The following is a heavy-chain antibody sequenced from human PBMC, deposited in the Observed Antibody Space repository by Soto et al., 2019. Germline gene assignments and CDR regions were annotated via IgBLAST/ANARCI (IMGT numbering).Heavy chain of an antibody. J-gene: IGHJ4*02. D-gene: IGHD6-19*01. CDR2: IYYSGST. Sequence: QVQLQESGPGLVKPSETLSLTCTVSGGSISSYYWSWIRQPPGKGLEWIGYIYYSGSTNYNPSLKSRVTISVDTSKNQFSLKLSSVTAADTAVYYCARGVAGTGLLDYWGQGTLVTVSS. V-gene: IGHV4-59*01. CDR1: GGSISSYY. CDR3: ARGVAGTGLLDY.